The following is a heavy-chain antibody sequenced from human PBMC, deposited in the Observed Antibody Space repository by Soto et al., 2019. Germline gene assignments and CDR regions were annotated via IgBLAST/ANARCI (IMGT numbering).Heavy chain of an antibody. J-gene: IGHJ6*02. CDR1: GFTFSSYE. CDR2: ISGRGSTI. CDR3: ARVPPNFYYDGMDV. V-gene: IGHV3-48*03. Sequence: EVQLVESGGDLVQPGGSLRLSCAASGFTFSSYEMIWVRLSPGKGLEGVSYISGRGSTIYYADSVKGRFTISRDNAKNSLYLQMNSLRAEDTAVYYCARVPPNFYYDGMDVWGQGTTVTVSS.